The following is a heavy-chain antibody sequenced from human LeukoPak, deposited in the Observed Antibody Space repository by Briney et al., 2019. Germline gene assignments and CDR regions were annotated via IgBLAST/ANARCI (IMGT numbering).Heavy chain of an antibody. D-gene: IGHD5-12*01. J-gene: IGHJ4*02. CDR3: AREGGYSGYELDY. CDR2: INPNSGGT. Sequence: GASVKVSCKAYGYTFTGYYIHWVRQAPGQGLEWMGWINPNSGGTNYAQKFQGRVTMTRDTSISTAYMELSRLRSDDTAVYYCAREGGYSGYELDYWGQGTLVTVSS. CDR1: GYTFTGYY. V-gene: IGHV1-2*02.